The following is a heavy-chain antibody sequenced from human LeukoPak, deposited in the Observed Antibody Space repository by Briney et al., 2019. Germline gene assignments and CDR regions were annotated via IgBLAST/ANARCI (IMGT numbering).Heavy chain of an antibody. CDR2: ISYDGSNK. CDR3: ARSPYYAGAFVDY. Sequence: PGRSLRLSCAASGFTFSSYAMHWVRQAPGKGLEWVAVISYDGSNKYYADSVKGRFTISRDNSKNTLYLQMNSLRAEDTAVYYCARSPYYAGAFVDYWGQGTLVTVSS. D-gene: IGHD4-23*01. CDR1: GFTFSSYA. J-gene: IGHJ4*02. V-gene: IGHV3-30-3*01.